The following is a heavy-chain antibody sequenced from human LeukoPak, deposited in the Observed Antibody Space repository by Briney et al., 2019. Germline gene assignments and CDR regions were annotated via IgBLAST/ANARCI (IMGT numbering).Heavy chain of an antibody. V-gene: IGHV3-74*01. J-gene: IGHJ4*02. CDR1: GFTFSDYW. CDR3: VRNMVRGVVYFDS. D-gene: IGHD3-10*01. CDR2: ISYEGGGT. Sequence: PGGSLRLSCAAAGFTFSDYWMHWVRHTPGKGLGWVSRISYEGGGTNYADSVKGRFTISRDNAKNTLYLQMNSLRVEDTAVYYCVRNMVRGVVYFDSWGQGALVTVSS.